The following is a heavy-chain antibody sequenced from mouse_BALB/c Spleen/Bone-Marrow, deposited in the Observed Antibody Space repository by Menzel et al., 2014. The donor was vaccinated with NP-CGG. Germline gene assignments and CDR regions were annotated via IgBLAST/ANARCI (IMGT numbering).Heavy chain of an antibody. Sequence: VQLQQSGSVLVRPGASVKLSCKASGYTFTSSWMHWAKQRSGQGLEWIGEIHPNSGNTNYNEKFKGKATLTVDTSSSTAYVDLSSLTSEDSAVYYCARSGFDYWGQGTTLTVSS. CDR3: ARSGFDY. CDR1: GYTFTSSW. D-gene: IGHD4-1*01. CDR2: IHPNSGNT. J-gene: IGHJ2*01. V-gene: IGHV1S130*01.